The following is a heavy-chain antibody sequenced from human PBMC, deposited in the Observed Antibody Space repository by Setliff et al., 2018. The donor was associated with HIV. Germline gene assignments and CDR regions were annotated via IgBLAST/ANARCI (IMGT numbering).Heavy chain of an antibody. CDR2: IFPGDSDT. Sequence: PGESLTISCQGSGYSFTRYWIGWVRQMPGKGLEWMGTIFPGDSDTRFSPSFQGQVSLSVDKSATTAYLHWSSLKASDTAIYYCARRSVSHGNGFDLWGQGTLVTVSS. V-gene: IGHV5-51*01. CDR1: GYSFTRYW. CDR3: ARRSVSHGNGFDL. J-gene: IGHJ3*01. D-gene: IGHD3-10*01.